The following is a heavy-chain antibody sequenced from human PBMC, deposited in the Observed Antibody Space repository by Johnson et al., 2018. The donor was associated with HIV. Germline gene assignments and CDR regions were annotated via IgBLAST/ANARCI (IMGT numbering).Heavy chain of an antibody. J-gene: IGHJ3*02. CDR1: GFTFSSYG. D-gene: IGHD6-13*01. CDR2: IRYSGSNQ. Sequence: QMQLVESGGGVVQPGRSLRLSCAASGFTFSSYGMHWVRQAPGTGLAWVAFIRYSGSNQYYVDSVTGRFTISRDNSKHTRYLQMKSLRAEEPAVYYCAKDYSSILSALDIWGQGTMVTVSS. V-gene: IGHV3-30*02. CDR3: AKDYSSILSALDI.